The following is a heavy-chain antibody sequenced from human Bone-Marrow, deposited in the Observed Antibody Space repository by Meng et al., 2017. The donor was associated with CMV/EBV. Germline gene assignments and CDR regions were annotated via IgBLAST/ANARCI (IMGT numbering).Heavy chain of an antibody. V-gene: IGHV3-21*01. CDR3: ARVYSNYVGMDV. D-gene: IGHD4-11*01. J-gene: IGHJ6*02. CDR1: GFTFSSYS. CDR2: ISSSSSYI. Sequence: GESLKISCAASGFTFSSYSMNWVRQAPGKGLEWVSSISSSSSYIYYADSVKGRFTISRDNAKNTLYLQMNSLRAEDTAVYYCARVYSNYVGMDVWGPWHTV.